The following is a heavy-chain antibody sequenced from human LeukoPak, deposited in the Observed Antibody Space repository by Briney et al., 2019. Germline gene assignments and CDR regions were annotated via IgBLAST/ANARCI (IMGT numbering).Heavy chain of an antibody. CDR3: AKDRPDSYYYDSSGYYFDY. Sequence: GGFLRLSCAASGFTFSSYGMHWVRQAPGKGLEWVAVILYDGSNKYYADSVKGRFTISRDNSKNTLYLQMNSLRAEDTAVYYCAKDRPDSYYYDSSGYYFDYWGQGTLVTASS. CDR2: ILYDGSNK. D-gene: IGHD3-22*01. J-gene: IGHJ4*02. CDR1: GFTFSSYG. V-gene: IGHV3-30*18.